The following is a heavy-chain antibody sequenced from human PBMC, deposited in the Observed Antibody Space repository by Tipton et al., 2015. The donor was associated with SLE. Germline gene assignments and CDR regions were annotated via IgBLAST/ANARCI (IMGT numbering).Heavy chain of an antibody. J-gene: IGHJ3*01. CDR3: ARRWDAFDL. D-gene: IGHD4-23*01. CDR2: IKDDGSER. Sequence: SLRLSCAGSGFAFSNFWMSWVRQAPGKGLEWVADIKDDGSERFYVDSMKGRFLLSRDNALNSLYLQMNSLRVEDTAVYYCARRWDAFDLWGQGTMVTVSS. V-gene: IGHV3-7*01. CDR1: GFAFSNFW.